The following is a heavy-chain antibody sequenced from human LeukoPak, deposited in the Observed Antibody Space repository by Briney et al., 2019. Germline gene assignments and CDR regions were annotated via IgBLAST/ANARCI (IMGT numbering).Heavy chain of an antibody. CDR2: LVYDARS. V-gene: IGHV3-33*01. CDR1: GFPFSSYG. CDR3: ARDLSAAFDF. J-gene: IGHJ4*02. D-gene: IGHD6-19*01. Sequence: GGSLRLSCAASGFPFSSYGMHWVRQAPGKGLEWVARLVYDARSDYANSVKGRFSISRDDFKNTLFLDMSNLRVEDTALYYCARDLSAAFDFWGQGVLVTVSS.